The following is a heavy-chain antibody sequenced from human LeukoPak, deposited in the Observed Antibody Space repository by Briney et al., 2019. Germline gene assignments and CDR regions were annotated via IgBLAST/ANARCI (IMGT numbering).Heavy chain of an antibody. CDR2: VSAGGTNT. V-gene: IGHV3-23*01. D-gene: IGHD2-15*01. CDR1: PVTFGTSA. J-gene: IGHJ4*02. CDR3: ARINCSGGTCYDYFDD. Sequence: GGSLRLSCVGSPVTFGTSAMSWVRQAPGKGLEWVSAVSAGGTNTYYADSVEGRFTISRDNSEDTLYLHMDSLRVEDTAQYFCARINCSGGTCYDYFDDWGQGTLVTVSS.